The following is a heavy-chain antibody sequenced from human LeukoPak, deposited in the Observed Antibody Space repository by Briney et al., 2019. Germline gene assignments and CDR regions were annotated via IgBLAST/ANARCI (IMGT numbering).Heavy chain of an antibody. D-gene: IGHD6-19*01. Sequence: GSLRLSCAASGFTFSKYWMRWVRQAPGKGLESVSRINTDGTVTTYADSVKGRFTVSRDNADNTMFLQMNSMRDEDTAVYYCATKQWLAPPPDSWGQGTPVTVSS. CDR1: GFTFSKYW. J-gene: IGHJ4*02. CDR2: INTDGTVT. V-gene: IGHV3-74*01. CDR3: ATKQWLAPPPDS.